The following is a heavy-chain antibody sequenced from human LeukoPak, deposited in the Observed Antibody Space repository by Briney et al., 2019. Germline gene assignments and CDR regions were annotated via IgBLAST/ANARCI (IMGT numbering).Heavy chain of an antibody. CDR1: GFTFSSFE. CDR2: ISSSASTI. J-gene: IGHJ4*02. CDR3: AREMGGYPFDY. D-gene: IGHD5-12*01. Sequence: PGGSLRLSCAASGFTFSSFEMNWVRQAPGKGLEWVSYISSSASTIYYADSVKGRFTISRDNAKNSLYLQMNSLRAEDTAVYYCAREMGGYPFDYWGQGTLVTVSP. V-gene: IGHV3-48*03.